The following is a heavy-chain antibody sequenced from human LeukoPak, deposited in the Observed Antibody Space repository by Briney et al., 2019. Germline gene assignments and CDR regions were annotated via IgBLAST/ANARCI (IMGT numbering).Heavy chain of an antibody. CDR3: ARDRGYCDGGSCYSFDF. CDR2: VYHSGST. CDR1: GGSIYTSNW. J-gene: IGHJ4*02. D-gene: IGHD2-15*01. V-gene: IGHV4-4*02. Sequence: PSGTLSLTCCVSGGSIYTSNWWTWVRQPPGKGLEWIGEVYHSGSTRYSPSLKSRVTILVDKSKNQFFLRLNSVTAADTAVYYCARDRGYCDGGSCYSFDFWGQGTLVTVSS.